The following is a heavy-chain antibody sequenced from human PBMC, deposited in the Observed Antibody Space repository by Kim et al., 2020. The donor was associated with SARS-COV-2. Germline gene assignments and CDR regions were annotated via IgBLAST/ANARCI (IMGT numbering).Heavy chain of an antibody. CDR3: ARDRGAVIVF. J-gene: IGHJ4*02. V-gene: IGHV1-69*10. D-gene: IGHD2-15*01. Sequence: SVKVSCKASGDTFSDYAINWVRQAPGQGLEWMGGILPHLNTPTYAQKFQGRVTVSSDTSTSTAYMELTGLTNADTAVFYCARDRGAVIVFWGQGTL. CDR2: ILPHLNTP. CDR1: GDTFSDYA.